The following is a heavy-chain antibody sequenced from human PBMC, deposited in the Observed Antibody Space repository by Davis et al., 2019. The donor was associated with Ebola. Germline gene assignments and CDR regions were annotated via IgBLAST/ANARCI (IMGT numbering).Heavy chain of an antibody. CDR1: GYSISSGYY. V-gene: IGHV4-38-2*02. J-gene: IGHJ4*02. CDR3: ASATTGYSSGLDY. Sequence: PSETLSLTCTVSGYSISSGYYWGWIRQPPGKGLEWIGSIYHSGSTYYNPSLKSRVTISVDTSKNQFSLKLSSVTAADTAVYYCASATTGYSSGLDYWGQGTLVTVSS. CDR2: IYHSGST. D-gene: IGHD6-19*01.